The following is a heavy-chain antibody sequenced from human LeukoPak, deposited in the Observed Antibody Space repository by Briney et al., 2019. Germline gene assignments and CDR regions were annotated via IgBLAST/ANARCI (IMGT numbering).Heavy chain of an antibody. V-gene: IGHV1-2*02. J-gene: IGHJ4*02. Sequence: ASVKVSCKACGYTFTDYYMHWVRQAPGQGLEWMGWINPNSGGTNYAQKFQGRVTMTRDTSISTAYMELSSLRSDDTAMYYCARSYSGFGYALHDYWGQGTLVTVSS. CDR3: ARSYSGFGYALHDY. CDR2: INPNSGGT. D-gene: IGHD1-26*01. CDR1: GYTFTDYY.